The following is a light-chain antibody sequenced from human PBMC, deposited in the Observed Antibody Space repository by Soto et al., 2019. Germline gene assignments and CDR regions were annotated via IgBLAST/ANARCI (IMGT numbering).Light chain of an antibody. CDR3: QSYDSSLSGSI. V-gene: IGLV1-40*01. Sequence: QSVLTQPPSVSGAPGQRVTISCTGSSSNIGAGHDVHWYLQLPGRAPKLLIFGNNNRPSGVPDRFSGSKSGTSASLAITGLQADDEADYYCQSYDSSLSGSIFGGGTKLTVL. CDR1: SSNIGAGHD. J-gene: IGLJ2*01. CDR2: GNN.